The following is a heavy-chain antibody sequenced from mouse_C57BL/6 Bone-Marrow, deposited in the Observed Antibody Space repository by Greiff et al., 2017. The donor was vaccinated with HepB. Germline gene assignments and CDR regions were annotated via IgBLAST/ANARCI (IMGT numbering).Heavy chain of an antibody. CDR3: ARSYYGSGGY. D-gene: IGHD1-1*01. J-gene: IGHJ2*01. Sequence: VQLQQSGAELVKPGASVKISYKASGYAFSSYWMNWVKQRHGKGLEWIGQIYPGDGDTNYNGKFKGKATLTADKSSSAAYMQLSSLTSEDSAVYFCARSYYGSGGYWGQGTTLTVSS. V-gene: IGHV1-80*01. CDR1: GYAFSSYW. CDR2: IYPGDGDT.